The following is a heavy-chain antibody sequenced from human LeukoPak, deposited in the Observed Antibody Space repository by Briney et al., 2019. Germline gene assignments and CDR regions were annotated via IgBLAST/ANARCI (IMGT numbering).Heavy chain of an antibody. D-gene: IGHD3-22*01. CDR1: GFTFSSYA. V-gene: IGHV3-23*01. CDR3: AKDYYDSSGYYDLDY. J-gene: IGHJ4*02. CDR2: ISGSGGST. Sequence: GTSLRLSCAASGFTFSSYAMSWVRQAPGKGLEWVSAISGSGGSTYYADSVKGRFTISRDNSKNTLYLQMNSLRAEDTAVYYCAKDYYDSSGYYDLDYWGQGTLVTVSS.